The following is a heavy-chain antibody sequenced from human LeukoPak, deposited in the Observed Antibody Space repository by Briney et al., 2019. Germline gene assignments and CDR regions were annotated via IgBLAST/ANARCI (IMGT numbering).Heavy chain of an antibody. J-gene: IGHJ4*02. CDR1: GGSFSGYY. D-gene: IGHD3-10*01. Sequence: PSETLSLTCAVYGGSFSGYYWSWIRQPPGKGLEWIGEINHSGSTNYDPSLKSRVTISVDTSKNQFSLKLSSVTAADTAVYYCARMTMVRGMDWGQGTLVTVSS. CDR2: INHSGST. CDR3: ARMTMVRGMD. V-gene: IGHV4-34*01.